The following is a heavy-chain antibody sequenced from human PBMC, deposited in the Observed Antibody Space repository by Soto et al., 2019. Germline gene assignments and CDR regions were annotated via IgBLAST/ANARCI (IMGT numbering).Heavy chain of an antibody. CDR2: IWYDGSNK. CDR3: GRDLGRFGESSTSWFAP. V-gene: IGHV3-33*01. D-gene: IGHD3-10*01. CDR1: GFSFSSYG. J-gene: IGHJ5*02. Sequence: QVQLVESGGGVVQPGRSLRLSCATSGFSFSSYGMHWVRQAPGKGLEWVAVIWYDGSNKYYADSVRGRFTISRDDSKNTLYLQMTSLRGDDTAVYYCGRDLGRFGESSTSWFAPWGLGTLVTVSS.